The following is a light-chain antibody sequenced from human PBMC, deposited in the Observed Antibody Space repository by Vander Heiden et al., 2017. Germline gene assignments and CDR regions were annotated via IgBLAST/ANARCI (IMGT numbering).Light chain of an antibody. CDR1: SSNIGGGYE. CDR3: QSFDSSVSASYV. Sequence: QSVLTQPPSVSGAPGQRVTISCTGSSSNIGGGYEVHWYQQLPGTAPKLLIYGNTNRPSGDPDRFSGSKSGTSASLAITGLQAEDEADYYCQSFDSSVSASYVFGTGTKVTVL. CDR2: GNT. J-gene: IGLJ1*01. V-gene: IGLV1-40*01.